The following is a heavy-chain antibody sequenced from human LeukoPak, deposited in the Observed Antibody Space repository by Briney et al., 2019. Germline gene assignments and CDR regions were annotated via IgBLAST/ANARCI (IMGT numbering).Heavy chain of an antibody. V-gene: IGHV3-74*01. CDR1: GFTFSSDW. D-gene: IGHD3-10*01. CDR3: ATDRVRGVIPLGF. J-gene: IGHJ4*02. Sequence: QPGGSLRLSCAPSGFTFSSDWMHWVRQTPEKGLVRVSRISPDGSSTTYVDSVKGRFTISRDNAKNTLYLQMNSLRAEDTAVYYCATDRVRGVIPLGFWGQGTLVTVSS. CDR2: ISPDGSST.